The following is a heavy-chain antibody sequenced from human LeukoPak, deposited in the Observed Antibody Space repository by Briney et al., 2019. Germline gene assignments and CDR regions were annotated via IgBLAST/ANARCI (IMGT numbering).Heavy chain of an antibody. CDR2: KSYDGSNK. D-gene: IGHD6-6*01. CDR3: ARDYSSSSRYFDY. J-gene: IGHJ4*02. CDR1: GFTFSSYA. Sequence: GGSLRLSCAASGFTFSSYAMHWVRQAPGKGLEWVAVKSYDGSNKYYADSVKGRFTISRDNSKNTLYLQMNSLRAEDTAVYYCARDYSSSSRYFDYWGQGTLVTVSS. V-gene: IGHV3-30*04.